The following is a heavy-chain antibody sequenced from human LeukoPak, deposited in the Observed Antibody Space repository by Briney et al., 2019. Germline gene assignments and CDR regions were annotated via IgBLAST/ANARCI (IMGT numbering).Heavy chain of an antibody. Sequence: GGSLRLSCAASGFTFSSHWMHWVRRAPGKGLMWVSRMNSDGSYTNYADSVKGRFTISRDNARSTLYLQMNSLRVEDTAVYYCARVIGGSSGYYHFDFWGQGALVTVSS. D-gene: IGHD3-22*01. CDR1: GFTFSSHW. CDR3: ARVIGGSSGYYHFDF. J-gene: IGHJ4*02. V-gene: IGHV3-74*01. CDR2: MNSDGSYT.